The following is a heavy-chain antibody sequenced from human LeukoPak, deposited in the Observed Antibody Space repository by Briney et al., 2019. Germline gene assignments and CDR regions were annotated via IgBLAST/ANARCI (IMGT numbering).Heavy chain of an antibody. D-gene: IGHD3-22*01. J-gene: IGHJ6*03. CDR3: AKEDGVTMIVVARGMDV. V-gene: IGHV3-11*01. CDR2: ISSSGSTI. Sequence: GGSLRLSCAASGFTFSDYYMSWIRQAPGKGLEWVSYISSSGSTIYYADSVKGRFTISRDNAKNSLYLQMNSLRAEDTAIYYCAKEDGVTMIVVARGMDVWGKGTTVTVSS. CDR1: GFTFSDYY.